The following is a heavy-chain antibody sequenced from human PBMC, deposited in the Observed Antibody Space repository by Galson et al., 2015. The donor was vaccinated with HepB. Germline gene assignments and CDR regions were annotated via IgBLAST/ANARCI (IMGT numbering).Heavy chain of an antibody. D-gene: IGHD4-11*01. J-gene: IGHJ6*02. CDR1: GYSFTSYW. CDR3: ARWRTTVTTDYYYGMDV. Sequence: QSGAEVKKPGESLKISCKGSGYSFTSYWIGWVRQMPGKGLEWMGIIYPGDSDTRYSPSFQGQVTISADKSTSTAYLQWSSLKASDTAMYYCARWRTTVTTDYYYGMDVWGQGTTVTVSS. V-gene: IGHV5-51*03. CDR2: IYPGDSDT.